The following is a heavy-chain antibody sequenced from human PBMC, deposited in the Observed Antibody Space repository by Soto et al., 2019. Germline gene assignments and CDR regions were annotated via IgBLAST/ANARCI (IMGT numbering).Heavy chain of an antibody. Sequence: SVKVSCKASGVTFSSYAISWVRQAPGQGLEWMGGIIPIFGTANYAQKFQGRVTITADESTSTAYMELSSLRSEDTAVYYCARELGIAAAGIGVYYYWGQGTLVTVSS. CDR1: GVTFSSYA. J-gene: IGHJ4*02. CDR3: ARELGIAAAGIGVYYY. CDR2: IIPIFGTA. V-gene: IGHV1-69*13. D-gene: IGHD6-13*01.